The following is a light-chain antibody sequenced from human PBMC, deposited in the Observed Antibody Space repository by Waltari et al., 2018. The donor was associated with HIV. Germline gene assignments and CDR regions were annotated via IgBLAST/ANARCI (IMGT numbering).Light chain of an antibody. CDR2: SNN. CDR3: ATWDGSLNGPV. V-gene: IGLV1-44*01. Sequence: QSVLTQPPSASGTPGQRVTISCSGSGSNIGGSPVHWYQQLPGTAPKLLIYSNNQRPSRVPDRFSGSKSGTSASLAISGLQSDDETTYYCATWDGSLNGPVFGGGTKLTVL. CDR1: GSNIGGSP. J-gene: IGLJ3*02.